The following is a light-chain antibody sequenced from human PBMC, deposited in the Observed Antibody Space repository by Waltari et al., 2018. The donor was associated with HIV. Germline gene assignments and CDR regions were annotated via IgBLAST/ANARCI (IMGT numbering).Light chain of an antibody. CDR2: LGS. J-gene: IGKJ1*01. CDR1: QRLLHSTGNNY. Sequence: DIVMTQSPLSLPVTPGEPASISCRSSQRLLHSTGNNYLDWYLQKPGQSPQLLIYLGSNRASGVPDRFSGSGSGTDFTLKISRVEAEDVGVYYCMQALQTPWTFGQGTKVEIK. V-gene: IGKV2-28*01. CDR3: MQALQTPWT.